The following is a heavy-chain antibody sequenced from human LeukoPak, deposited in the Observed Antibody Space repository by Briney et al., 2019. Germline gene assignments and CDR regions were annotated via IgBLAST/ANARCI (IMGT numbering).Heavy chain of an antibody. CDR2: ISYSSSII. CDR1: GFTFSTYS. V-gene: IGHV3-48*01. CDR3: ARDPGLAVRGVIISTGLDY. Sequence: PGGSLRLSCAASGFTFSTYSMKWVRQAPGKGLEWLSYISYSSSIIFYADSVKGRFTISRDNAKNSLYLQMNSLRAEDTAVYYCARDPGLAVRGVIISTGLDYWGQGTLVTVSS. J-gene: IGHJ4*02. D-gene: IGHD3-10*01.